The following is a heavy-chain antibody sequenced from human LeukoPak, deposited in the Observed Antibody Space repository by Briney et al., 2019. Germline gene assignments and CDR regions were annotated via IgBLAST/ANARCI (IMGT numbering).Heavy chain of an antibody. J-gene: IGHJ4*02. V-gene: IGHV4-39*01. D-gene: IGHD3-10*01. CDR2: IYYSEST. CDR1: AGSFSSTNYY. CDR3: ARLGGGYYGSGTSINWGEDY. Sequence: TMSLTCTVSAGSFSSTNYYWGWIRHPPGKGLEWIGSIYYSESTYDNPSRKSRVTMSLHTSTTQFSLNLRSVAAADMAVYYCARLGGGYYGSGTSINWGEDYWGQGTLVTVSS.